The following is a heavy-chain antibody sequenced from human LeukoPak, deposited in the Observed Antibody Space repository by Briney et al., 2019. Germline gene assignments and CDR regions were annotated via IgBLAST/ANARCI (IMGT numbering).Heavy chain of an antibody. CDR2: ISYDGGDK. J-gene: IGHJ4*02. Sequence: GGSLRLSCAASGFSFNNYAMYWVRQAPGKGLEWVALISYDGGDKYYAESMKGRVTISRDNAENTLYLQMNNLRPDDTAFYFCVKEGVEYSYSYGDYWGQGTLVTVSS. V-gene: IGHV3-30*18. CDR3: VKEGVEYSYSYGDY. CDR1: GFSFNNYA. D-gene: IGHD3-16*01.